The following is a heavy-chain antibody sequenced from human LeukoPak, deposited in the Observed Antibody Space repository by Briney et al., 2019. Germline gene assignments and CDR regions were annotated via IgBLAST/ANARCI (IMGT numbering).Heavy chain of an antibody. CDR1: GFTFNKYA. D-gene: IGHD2-21*01. V-gene: IGHV3-23*01. Sequence: GGSLRLSCVASGFTFNKYAVGWVRQAPGKGLEWVSGISGSGGSIYYTDSVKGRFTISRDNSKSTVYLQMNSLRAEDTAIYYCAKDFFVAGTFHGTFDYWGQGTLVTVSS. CDR3: AKDFFVAGTFHGTFDY. CDR2: ISGSGGSI. J-gene: IGHJ4*02.